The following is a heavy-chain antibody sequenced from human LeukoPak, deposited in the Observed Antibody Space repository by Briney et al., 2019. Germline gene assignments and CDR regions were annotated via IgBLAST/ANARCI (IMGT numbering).Heavy chain of an antibody. CDR1: GFTFSSYW. D-gene: IGHD3-22*01. V-gene: IGHV3-7*01. CDR3: ARAGYYDSSGYYYGAFDI. J-gene: IGHJ3*02. CDR2: IKQDGSEK. Sequence: GGSLRLSCAASGFTFSSYWMIWVRQAPGKGLEWVANIKQDGSEKYYVDSVKGRFTISRDNAKNSLYLQMNSLRAEDTAVYYCARAGYYDSSGYYYGAFDIWGQGTMVTVSS.